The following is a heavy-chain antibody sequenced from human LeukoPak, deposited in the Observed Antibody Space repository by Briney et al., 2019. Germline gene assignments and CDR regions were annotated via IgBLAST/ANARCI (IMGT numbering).Heavy chain of an antibody. CDR3: ARGEWFGDDYYYYGMDA. D-gene: IGHD3-10*01. V-gene: IGHV1-8*01. CDR2: MNPNSGNT. J-gene: IGHJ6*02. Sequence: GASVKVSCKASGYTFTSYDINWVRQATGQGLEWMGWMNPNSGNTGYAQKFQGRVTMTRNTSISTAYMELSSLRSEDTAVYYCARGEWFGDDYYYYGMDAWGQGTTVTVSS. CDR1: GYTFTSYD.